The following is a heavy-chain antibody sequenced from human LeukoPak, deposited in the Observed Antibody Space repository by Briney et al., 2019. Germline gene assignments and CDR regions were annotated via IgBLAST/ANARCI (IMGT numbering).Heavy chain of an antibody. CDR3: ASCTYYDILTGYPWPIDY. V-gene: IGHV3-33*01. CDR1: GFTFSSCG. J-gene: IGHJ4*02. D-gene: IGHD3-9*01. CDR2: IWYDGSNK. Sequence: PGRSLRLSCAASGFTFSSCGMHWVRQAPGKGLEWVAVIWYDGSNKYYADSVKGRFTISRDNSKNTLYLQMNSLRAEDTAVYYCASCTYYDILTGYPWPIDYWGQGTLVTVSS.